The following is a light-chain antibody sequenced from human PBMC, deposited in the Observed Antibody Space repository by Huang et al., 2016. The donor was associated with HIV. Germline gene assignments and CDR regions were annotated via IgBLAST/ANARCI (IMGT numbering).Light chain of an antibody. CDR1: QNVRTY. CDR2: DAS. J-gene: IGKJ2*02. V-gene: IGKV3-11*01. Sequence: IVLTQSPATLSLSPGERAILSCRASQNVRTYLAWYQQQPGQAPRLLIHDASKMANGIPSRFSGSGSGTDFTLTISSLEPEDFAVYYCQHRGTWPPCTFGQGTKLEIK. CDR3: QHRGTWPPCT.